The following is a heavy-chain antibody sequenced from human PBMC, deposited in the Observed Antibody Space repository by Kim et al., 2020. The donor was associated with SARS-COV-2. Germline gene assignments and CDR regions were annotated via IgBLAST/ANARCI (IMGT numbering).Heavy chain of an antibody. J-gene: IGHJ4*02. CDR2: VNNGGNA. V-gene: IGHV3-23*01. CDR1: GFTFSRYA. CDR3: AKDHTSSGWPTFDS. D-gene: IGHD6-19*01. Sequence: GGSLRLSCAASGFTFSRYAMSWVRQAPGKGPEWIAAVNNGGNAYYANSAKGRFTVSRDNNRNTLDLQMNSLTAEDTAMYFCAKDHTSSGWPTFDSWVQGTVVTVAS.